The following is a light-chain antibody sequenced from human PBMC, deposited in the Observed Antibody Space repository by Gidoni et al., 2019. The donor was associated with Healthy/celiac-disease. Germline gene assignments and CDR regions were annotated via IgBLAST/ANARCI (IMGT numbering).Light chain of an antibody. CDR3: QAWDSSIVV. CDR2: QDS. J-gene: IGLJ2*01. V-gene: IGLV3-1*01. Sequence: SYALTQPPSVSVSPGQTASITCSGDKLGDKYACWYQQKPGQSPVLVIYQDSKRPSGIPERFSGSTSGNTATLTISGTQAMDEADYYCQAWDSSIVVFGGGTKLTVL. CDR1: KLGDKY.